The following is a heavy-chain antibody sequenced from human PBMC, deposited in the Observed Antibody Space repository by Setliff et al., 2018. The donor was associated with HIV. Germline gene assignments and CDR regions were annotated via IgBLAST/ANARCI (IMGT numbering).Heavy chain of an antibody. J-gene: IGHJ2*01. CDR3: ARRPATRGNWCFDL. V-gene: IGHV4-31*03. Sequence: SETLSLTCTVSGGSISSGGYYWSWIRQHPGKGLEWIGYIYYSGSTYYNPSLKSRVTMSVDTSKNQFSLKLSSVTATDTAVYYCARRPATRGNWCFDLWGRGTLVTVSS. CDR2: IYYSGST. CDR1: GGSISSGGYY.